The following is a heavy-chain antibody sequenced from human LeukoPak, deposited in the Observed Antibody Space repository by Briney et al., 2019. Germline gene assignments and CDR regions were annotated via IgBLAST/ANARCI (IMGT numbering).Heavy chain of an antibody. CDR3: ARMFRIAADPFAN. D-gene: IGHD6-13*01. CDR2: ISSSGSTI. CDR1: GFTFSNYE. Sequence: GGSLRLSCAASGFTFSNYEMNWVRQAPGKGLEWVSYISSSGSTIYYADSVKGRFTISRDNAKNSLYLQMNSLRAEDTAVYYCARMFRIAADPFANWGQGTLVTVSS. V-gene: IGHV3-48*03. J-gene: IGHJ4*02.